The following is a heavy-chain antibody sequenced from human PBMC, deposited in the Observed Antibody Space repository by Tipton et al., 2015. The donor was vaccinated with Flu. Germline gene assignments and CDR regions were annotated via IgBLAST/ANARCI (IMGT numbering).Heavy chain of an antibody. CDR2: IKQDGSEK. CDR1: GFTFTNYW. J-gene: IGHJ5*02. CDR3: ARAIGTSGSS. Sequence: GSLRLSCAASGFTFTNYWMHWVRQAPGKGLEWVANIKQDGSEKYYVDSVKGRFTISRDNAKNSLYLQMNSLRAEDTAVYYCARAIGTSGSSWGQGTLVTVSS. V-gene: IGHV3-7*01. D-gene: IGHD3-10*01.